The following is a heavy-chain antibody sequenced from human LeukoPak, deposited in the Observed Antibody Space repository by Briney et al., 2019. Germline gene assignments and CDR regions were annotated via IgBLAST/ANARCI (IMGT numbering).Heavy chain of an antibody. Sequence: ASVKVSCKASGGTFSSYAISWVRQAPGQGLEWMGGIIPIFGTANYAQKFQGRVTITADESTSTAYMELSSLRSEDTAVYYCARSKSHDFWSGYPLDYWGQGTLVTVSS. CDR3: ARSKSHDFWSGYPLDY. CDR1: GGTFSSYA. D-gene: IGHD3-3*01. V-gene: IGHV1-69*13. J-gene: IGHJ4*02. CDR2: IIPIFGTA.